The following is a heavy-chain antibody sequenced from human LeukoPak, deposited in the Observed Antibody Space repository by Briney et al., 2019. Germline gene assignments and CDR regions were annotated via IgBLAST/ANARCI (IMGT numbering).Heavy chain of an antibody. CDR3: ARGGGSGSYSYYFGY. CDR2: IYHSGST. D-gene: IGHD3-10*01. Sequence: SETLSLTCAVSGGSISSSNWWSWVRQPPGKGLEWIGEIYHSGSTNYNPSLKSRVTISVDKSKNQFSLKLSSVTAADTAVYYCARGGGSGSYSYYFGYWGQGTLVTVSS. V-gene: IGHV4-4*02. CDR1: GGSISSSNW. J-gene: IGHJ4*02.